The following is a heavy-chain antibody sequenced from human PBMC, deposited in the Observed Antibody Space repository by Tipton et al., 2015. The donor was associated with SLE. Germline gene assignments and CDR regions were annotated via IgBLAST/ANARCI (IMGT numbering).Heavy chain of an antibody. CDR3: ARSGHCTGGVCYTYYFYGMDG. J-gene: IGHJ6*02. D-gene: IGHD2-8*02. CDR2: ISAYNGNT. V-gene: IGHV1-18*01. Sequence: QLVQSGAEVKKPGASVKVSCKASGYTFTSYGISWVRQAPGQGLEWMGWISAYNGNTNYAQKLQGRVTMTTDTSTSTAYMELRSPRSDDTAVYYCARSGHCTGGVCYTYYFYGMDGWGQATTVTVSS. CDR1: GYTFTSYG.